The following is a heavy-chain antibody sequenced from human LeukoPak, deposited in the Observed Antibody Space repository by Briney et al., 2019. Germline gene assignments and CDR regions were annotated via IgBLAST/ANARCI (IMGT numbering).Heavy chain of an antibody. CDR3: ARDRRDGYNLYYFDL. Sequence: SQTLSLTCTVSGGSIYSGSYYWSWIRQPAGKGLEWIGRIYTSGSTNYNPSLKGRVTISVDTSKNQFSLKLSSVTAADTAVYYCARDRRDGYNLYYFDLWGQGTLVTVSS. J-gene: IGHJ4*02. D-gene: IGHD5-24*01. CDR1: GGSIYSGSYY. CDR2: IYTSGST. V-gene: IGHV4-61*02.